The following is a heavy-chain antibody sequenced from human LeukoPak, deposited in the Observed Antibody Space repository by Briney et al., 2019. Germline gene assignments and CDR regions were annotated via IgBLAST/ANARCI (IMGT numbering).Heavy chain of an antibody. CDR1: GFTFDVYA. J-gene: IGHJ4*02. Sequence: GGSLRLSCAASGFTFDVYAMHWVRQAPGKGLEWVSLISWDGGRTNYADSAKGRFTISRDNAKNSLYLQMNSLRAEDMALYYCAKSKYLGGSYDYWGQGTLVTVSS. V-gene: IGHV3-43D*03. CDR2: ISWDGGRT. CDR3: AKSKYLGGSYDY. D-gene: IGHD3-10*01.